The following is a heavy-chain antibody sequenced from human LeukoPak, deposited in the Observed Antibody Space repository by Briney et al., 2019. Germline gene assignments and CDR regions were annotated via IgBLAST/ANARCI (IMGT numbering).Heavy chain of an antibody. V-gene: IGHV3-33*01. CDR1: GFTFSDYA. CDR2: IWYNGSSK. D-gene: IGHD3-10*01. Sequence: GGSLRLSCAASGFTFSDYAMHWVRQAPGKGLEWVAIIWYNGSSKYYAESVKGRFTISRDNSKNTLYLQMSSLRAEDTAVYYCARDPYRSGDGYFDYWGQGTLVTVSS. J-gene: IGHJ4*02. CDR3: ARDPYRSGDGYFDY.